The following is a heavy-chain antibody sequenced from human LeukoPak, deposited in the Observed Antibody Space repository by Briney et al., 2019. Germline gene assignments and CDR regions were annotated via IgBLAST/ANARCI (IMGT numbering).Heavy chain of an antibody. CDR3: ARDRRGTGTTNWFDP. CDR2: ISSSSSYI. Sequence: GGSLRLSCAASGFTFSSYSMNWVRQAPGKGLEWVSSISSSSSYIYYADSVKGRFTNSRDNAKNSLYLQMNSLRAEDTAVYYCARDRRGTGTTNWFDPWGQGTLVTVSS. D-gene: IGHD1-7*01. CDR1: GFTFSSYS. J-gene: IGHJ5*02. V-gene: IGHV3-21*01.